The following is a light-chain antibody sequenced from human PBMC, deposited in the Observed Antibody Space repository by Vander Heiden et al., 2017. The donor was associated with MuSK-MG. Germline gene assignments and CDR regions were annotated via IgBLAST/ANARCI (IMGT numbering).Light chain of an antibody. CDR3: CSYAGSSTFVV. CDR2: EVS. CDR1: SSDVGSYNL. Sequence: QSALTQPASVSGSPGQSIYISCTGTSSDVGSYNLVSWYQQHPGKAPKLMIYEVSKRPSGVSNRFSGSKSGNTASLTISGLQAEDEADYYCCSYAGSSTFVVFGGGTKLTVL. V-gene: IGLV2-23*02. J-gene: IGLJ2*01.